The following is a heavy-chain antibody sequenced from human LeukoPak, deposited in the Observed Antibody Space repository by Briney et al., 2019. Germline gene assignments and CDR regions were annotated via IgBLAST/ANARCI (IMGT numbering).Heavy chain of an antibody. V-gene: IGHV3-7*01. CDR3: ARGGKWIQLWPTDY. Sequence: GGSLRLSCAASGFTFSSYWMTWVRQTPGKGLEWVASIKQEGSEEYYVDSVKGRFTISRDNAKNSLYLQMNSLRAEDTAVYYCARGGKWIQLWPTDYWGQGTLVTVSS. J-gene: IGHJ4*02. CDR2: IKQEGSEE. CDR1: GFTFSSYW. D-gene: IGHD5-18*01.